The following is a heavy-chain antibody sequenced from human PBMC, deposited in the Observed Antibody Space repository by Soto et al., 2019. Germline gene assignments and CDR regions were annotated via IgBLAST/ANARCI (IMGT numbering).Heavy chain of an antibody. CDR2: IYYSGST. Sequence: PSETLSLTCTVSGGSISRGDYYWSWNRQPPGKGLEWIGYIYYSGSTYYNPSLKSRVTISVDTSKNQFSLKLSSVTAADTAVYYCARIKRITIFGVVIDKPRPYYYYGMDVWGQGTTVTVSS. J-gene: IGHJ6*02. V-gene: IGHV4-30-4*01. CDR3: ARIKRITIFGVVIDKPRPYYYYGMDV. CDR1: GGSISRGDYY. D-gene: IGHD3-3*01.